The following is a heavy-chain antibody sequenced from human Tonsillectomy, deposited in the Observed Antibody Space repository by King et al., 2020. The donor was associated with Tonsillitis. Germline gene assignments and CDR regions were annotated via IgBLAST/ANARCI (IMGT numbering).Heavy chain of an antibody. Sequence: VQLVESGGGLVPPGRSLRLSCAASGFTFDDYAMHWVRQAPGKGLEWVSGISWNSDIIGYAGSVKGRFTISRDNAKNSLYLQMNSLRAEDTALYYCAKDIFSDYSHAFDIWGQGTMVTVSS. D-gene: IGHD3-16*01. V-gene: IGHV3-9*01. CDR2: ISWNSDII. J-gene: IGHJ3*02. CDR1: GFTFDDYA. CDR3: AKDIFSDYSHAFDI.